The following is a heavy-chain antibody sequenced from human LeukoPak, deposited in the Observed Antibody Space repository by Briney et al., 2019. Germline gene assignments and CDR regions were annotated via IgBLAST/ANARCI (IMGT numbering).Heavy chain of an antibody. CDR3: ARDPDYDFWSDSPH. V-gene: IGHV4-61*02. CDR2: VYTSGST. D-gene: IGHD3-3*01. J-gene: IGHJ4*02. CDR1: GGSISSASYY. Sequence: PSETLSLTCTVSGGSISSASYYWSWIRQPAGKGLEWIGRVYTSGSTNYNPSLESRVTMSVDTSKNQFSLKLTSVIAADTAVYFCARDPDYDFWSDSPHWGQGILVTVSS.